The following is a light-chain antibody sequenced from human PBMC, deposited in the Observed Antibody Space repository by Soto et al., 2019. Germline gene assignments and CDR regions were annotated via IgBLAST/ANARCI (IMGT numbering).Light chain of an antibody. CDR1: QGISSY. J-gene: IGKJ2*01. Sequence: DIQLTQSPSFLSASVGDRVTITCRASQGISSYLAWYQQKPGKAPKLLIYAASTLQSGVPSRFSGSGSGTEFTLTSSSLQPEDFATYYCQQLNSYPPRYTFGQGTKLEI. CDR3: QQLNSYPPRYT. V-gene: IGKV1-9*01. CDR2: AAS.